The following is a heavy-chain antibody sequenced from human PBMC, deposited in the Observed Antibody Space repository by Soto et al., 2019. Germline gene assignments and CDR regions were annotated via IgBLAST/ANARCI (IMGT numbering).Heavy chain of an antibody. CDR2: ISGSGDIT. J-gene: IGHJ5*02. Sequence: GGSLRLSCAASGFTFSTYAMSWVRQAPGKGLEWVSAISGSGDITYYAVSVKGRFTISRDNSKNTLYLQMNSLRAEDTAVYFCARDVGDRNGTTAWGQGTLVTVSS. V-gene: IGHV3-23*01. CDR1: GFTFSTYA. D-gene: IGHD1-7*01. CDR3: ARDVGDRNGTTA.